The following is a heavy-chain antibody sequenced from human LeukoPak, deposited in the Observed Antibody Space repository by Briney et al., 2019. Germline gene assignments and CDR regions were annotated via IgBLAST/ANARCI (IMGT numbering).Heavy chain of an antibody. V-gene: IGHV4-34*01. CDR2: INHSGST. CDR3: ARVGYSGYDNRGSFDY. D-gene: IGHD5-12*01. CDR1: GGSFSGYY. J-gene: IGHJ4*02. Sequence: SETLSLTCAVYGGSFSGYYWSWIRQPPGKGLEWIGEINHSGSTNYNPSLKSRVTISVDTSKNQFSLRLSSVTAADTAVYYCARVGYSGYDNRGSFDYWGQGTLVTVSS.